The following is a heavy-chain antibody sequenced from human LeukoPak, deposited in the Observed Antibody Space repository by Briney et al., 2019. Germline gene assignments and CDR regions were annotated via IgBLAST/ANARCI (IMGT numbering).Heavy chain of an antibody. CDR3: TRQWHTPSDY. D-gene: IGHD6-19*01. V-gene: IGHV3-74*01. Sequence: GRSLRLSCSASGFIFNNYWMHWVRQTPGEGPLWLSRINGDGSSTSYTHSVQGRFIISRDTAKNTLYPQMNSLRAEDTAVYYCTRQWHTPSDYWGQGTLVTLS. CDR1: GFIFNNYW. CDR2: INGDGSST. J-gene: IGHJ4*02.